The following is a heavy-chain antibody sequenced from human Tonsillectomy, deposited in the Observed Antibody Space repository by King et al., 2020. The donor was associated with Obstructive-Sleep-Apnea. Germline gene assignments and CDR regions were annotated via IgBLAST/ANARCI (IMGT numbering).Heavy chain of an antibody. Sequence: QLVQSGAEVKKPGASVKVSCKASGYTFTSYDISWVRQAPGQGLECMWWISGDNGNTNYAHKLQGRVTVTTETSTSTAYMELSSLRSDDTAVYYCARGSGSSYNGLRDWGQGTLVTVSS. CDR3: ARGSGSSYNGLRD. CDR1: GYTFTSYD. J-gene: IGHJ4*02. CDR2: ISGDNGNT. D-gene: IGHD3-10*01. V-gene: IGHV1-18*01.